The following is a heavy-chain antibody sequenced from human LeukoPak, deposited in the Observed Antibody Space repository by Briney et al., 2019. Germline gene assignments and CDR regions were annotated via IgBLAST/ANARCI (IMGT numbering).Heavy chain of an antibody. J-gene: IGHJ6*03. Sequence: SETLSLTCTVSGYSISSGYYWGWIRQPPGKGLEWIGSIYHSGSTYYNPSLKSRVTISVDTSKNQFSLKLSSVTAADTAVYYCARMRQNYYYYIDVWGKGTTVTVSS. CDR1: GYSISSGYY. CDR2: IYHSGST. CDR3: ARMRQNYYYYIDV. V-gene: IGHV4-38-2*02.